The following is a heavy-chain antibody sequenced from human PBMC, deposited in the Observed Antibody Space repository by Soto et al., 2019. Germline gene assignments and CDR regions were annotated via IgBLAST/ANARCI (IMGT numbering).Heavy chain of an antibody. CDR3: ARARMFSGSHHDY. J-gene: IGHJ4*02. V-gene: IGHV1-18*04. CDR2: ITPYNGNA. CDR1: GYTFTNFG. Sequence: QVHLVQSGAVVENPGASVKVSCKASGYTFTNFGINWVRQAPGQGLEWMGWITPYNGNANYPQKHQDRLTITTDTSTNTAYLERRSLTSDDTAVYFCARARMFSGSHHDYWGQGTRVSVSS. D-gene: IGHD1-26*01.